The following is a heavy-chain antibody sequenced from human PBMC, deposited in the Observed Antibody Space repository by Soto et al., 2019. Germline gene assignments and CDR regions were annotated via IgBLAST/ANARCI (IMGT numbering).Heavy chain of an antibody. CDR3: VDAMSGWAX. V-gene: IGHV3-74*01. CDR2: IRGDGTNT. D-gene: IGHD6-19*01. J-gene: IGHJ4*02. CDR1: GFTFSNHW. Sequence: PEGSLRLSCAVSGFTFSNHWMHWVCQAPGKGLVWVSRIRGDGTNTFYADSVRGRFTISRENYKNTLYLEMSSLRAEDTAVYYCVDAMSGWAXWGQVAMFTVSX.